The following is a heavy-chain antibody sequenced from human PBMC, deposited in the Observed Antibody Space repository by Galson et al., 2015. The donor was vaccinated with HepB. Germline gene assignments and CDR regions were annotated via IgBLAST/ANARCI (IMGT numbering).Heavy chain of an antibody. CDR2: INAGNGNT. CDR1: GYTFTSYA. Sequence: SVKVSCKASGYTFTSYAMHWVRQAPGQRLEWMGWINAGNGNTKYSQKFQGRVTITRDTSASTAYMELSSLRSEDTAVYYCARESYDSSGYYFRPLYGMDVWGQGTTVTVSS. CDR3: ARESYDSSGYYFRPLYGMDV. D-gene: IGHD3-22*01. J-gene: IGHJ6*02. V-gene: IGHV1-3*01.